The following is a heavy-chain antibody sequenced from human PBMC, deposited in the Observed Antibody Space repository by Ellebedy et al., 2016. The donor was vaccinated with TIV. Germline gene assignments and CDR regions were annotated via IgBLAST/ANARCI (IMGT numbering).Heavy chain of an antibody. V-gene: IGHV4-39*07. CDR1: ADSISGSNCY. J-gene: IGHJ4*02. D-gene: IGHD2/OR15-2a*01. Sequence: MPSETLSLTCTVSADSISGSNCYWGWIRQPPGKGLEWIGNIYYSGVTYYNPSPKSRVTISVDTSKNQFSLRLTSVTAADTAVYYCARVETVDTFHYDSWGQGTLVTVSS. CDR2: IYYSGVT. CDR3: ARVETVDTFHYDS.